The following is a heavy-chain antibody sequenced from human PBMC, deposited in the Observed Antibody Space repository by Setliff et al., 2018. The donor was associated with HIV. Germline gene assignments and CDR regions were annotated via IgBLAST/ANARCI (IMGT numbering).Heavy chain of an antibody. V-gene: IGHV1-46*01. CDR1: GYTFSRYY. CDR3: ARERQGFHDY. J-gene: IGHJ4*02. D-gene: IGHD2-21*01. Sequence: ASVKVSCKASGYTFSRYYMHWVRQAPGQGLEWMGRINPNGGSRSYAQKFQGRVTMTRDTSTNTVYMELSSLTSDDTAMYFCARERQGFHDYWGQGTLVTVSS. CDR2: INPNGGSR.